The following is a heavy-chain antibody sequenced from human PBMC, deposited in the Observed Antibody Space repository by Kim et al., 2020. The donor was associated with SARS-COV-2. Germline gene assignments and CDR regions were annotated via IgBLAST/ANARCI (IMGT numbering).Heavy chain of an antibody. CDR3: ASSVLTGFYYYYAMDV. Sequence: ASVKVSCKASGYTFTSYNINWVRQTTGQGLEWMGWMSPKSGDTGYAKKFQGRVSMTRNTSISTAYMELSSLRSEATAVSYCASSVLTGFYYYYAMDVWGQ. V-gene: IGHV1-8*01. CDR2: MSPKSGDT. J-gene: IGHJ6*02. D-gene: IGHD3-9*01. CDR1: GYTFTSYN.